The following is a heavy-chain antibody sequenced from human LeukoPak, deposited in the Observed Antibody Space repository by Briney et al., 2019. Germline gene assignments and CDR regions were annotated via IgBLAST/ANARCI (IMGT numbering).Heavy chain of an antibody. CDR2: ISSDSGAR. Sequence: PGGSLRLSCGASGLTFSTYSMNWVRQAPGKGLEWVSYISSDSGARYYADSVKGRFTISRDNAKNSLYLQMNSLRAEDTAVYYCAKSTTVTDLGDYWGQGTLVTVSS. CDR3: AKSTTVTDLGDY. V-gene: IGHV3-48*01. D-gene: IGHD4-17*01. CDR1: GLTFSTYS. J-gene: IGHJ4*02.